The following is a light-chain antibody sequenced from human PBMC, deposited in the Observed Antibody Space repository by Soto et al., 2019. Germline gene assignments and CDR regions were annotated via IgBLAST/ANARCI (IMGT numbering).Light chain of an antibody. Sequence: QSALTQPASVSGSPGPSITISCTGTSSDVGSHNLVSWYQQHPGQAPKLMIYEVSKRPLGVSARFSASKSGNTASLTISGVQAEDEADYYCCSYGGSRAVFGGGTQLTVL. CDR1: SSDVGSHNL. CDR2: EVS. CDR3: CSYGGSRAV. J-gene: IGLJ7*01. V-gene: IGLV2-23*02.